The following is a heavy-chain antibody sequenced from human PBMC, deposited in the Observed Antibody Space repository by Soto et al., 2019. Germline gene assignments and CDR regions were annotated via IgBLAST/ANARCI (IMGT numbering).Heavy chain of an antibody. Sequence: QVQLVESGGGVVQPGRSLRLSCAASGFTFSSYGMHWVRQAPGKGLEWVAVIWYDGSNKYYADSVKGRFTISRDNSKNTLDLQMNSLRAEDTAVYYCAREQHKKGIAVAGTRYYYYYYGMDVWGQGTTVTVSS. CDR3: AREQHKKGIAVAGTRYYYYYYGMDV. D-gene: IGHD6-19*01. CDR2: IWYDGSNK. CDR1: GFTFSSYG. J-gene: IGHJ6*02. V-gene: IGHV3-33*01.